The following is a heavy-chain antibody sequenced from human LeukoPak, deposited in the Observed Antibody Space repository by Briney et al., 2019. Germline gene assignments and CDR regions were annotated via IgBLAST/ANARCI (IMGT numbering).Heavy chain of an antibody. V-gene: IGHV4-59*11. CDR2: IYYSGST. CDR3: PRSYYDFWSGYYGFDYYYYYMDV. J-gene: IGHJ6*03. Sequence: SETLSLTCTVSGGSISSHYWSWIRQPPGKGLEWIGYIYYSGSTNYNPSLKSRVTISVDTSKNQFSLKLSSVTAADTAVYYCPRSYYDFWSGYYGFDYYYYYMDVWGKGTTVTVSS. CDR1: GGSISSHY. D-gene: IGHD3-3*01.